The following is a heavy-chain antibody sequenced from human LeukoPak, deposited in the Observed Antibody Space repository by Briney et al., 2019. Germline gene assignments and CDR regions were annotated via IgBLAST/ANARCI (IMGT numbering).Heavy chain of an antibody. CDR2: ISWNSGSI. CDR1: GFIFNNYA. CDR3: ARRDDHNGRDY. D-gene: IGHD5-24*01. V-gene: IGHV3-9*01. J-gene: IGHJ4*02. Sequence: VQLGGSLRLSCAGSGFIFNNYAMHWVRQPPGKGLEWVSGISWNSGSIDYADSVKGRFTISRDNSKNTVYLQMNSLRAEDTAMYYCARRDDHNGRDYWGQGTLVTVSS.